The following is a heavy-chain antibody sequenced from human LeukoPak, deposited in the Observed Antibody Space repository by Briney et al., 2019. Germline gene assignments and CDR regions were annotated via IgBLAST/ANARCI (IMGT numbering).Heavy chain of an antibody. D-gene: IGHD3-9*01. CDR3: ARGTVLRYFDWLPHTS. CDR1: GFTFSTYS. J-gene: IGHJ4*02. CDR2: ISGSSDYI. Sequence: GGSLRLSCAASGFTFSTYSMNWVRQAPGKGLEWVSAISGSSDYIYYADSVKGRFTISRDNSKNTLYLQMNSLRAEDTAVYYCARGTVLRYFDWLPHTSWGQGTLVTVSS. V-gene: IGHV3-21*01.